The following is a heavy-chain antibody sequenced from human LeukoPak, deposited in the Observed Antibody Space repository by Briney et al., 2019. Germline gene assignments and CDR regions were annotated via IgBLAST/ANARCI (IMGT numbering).Heavy chain of an antibody. J-gene: IGHJ4*02. CDR3: ARNYDILTGYWWYFDY. D-gene: IGHD3-9*01. V-gene: IGHV3-66*01. Sequence: GGSLRLSCAASGFTVSSNYMSWVRQAPGKGLEWVSVIYSGGSTYYADSVKGRFTISRGNSKNTLYLQMNSLRAEDTAVYYCARNYDILTGYWWYFDYWGQGTLVTVSS. CDR2: IYSGGST. CDR1: GFTVSSNY.